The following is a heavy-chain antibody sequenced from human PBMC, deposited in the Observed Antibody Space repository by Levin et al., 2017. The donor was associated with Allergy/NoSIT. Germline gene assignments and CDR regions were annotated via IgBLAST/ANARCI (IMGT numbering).Heavy chain of an antibody. D-gene: IGHD5-18*01. CDR2: IKQDGSEK. CDR1: GFTFSSYW. Sequence: QTSETLSLTCAASGFTFSSYWMSWVRQAPGKGLEWVANIKQDGSEKYYVDSVKGRFTISRDNAKNSLYLQMNSLRAEDTAVYYCARLSRGYSYGFVWDDYWGQGTLVTVSS. J-gene: IGHJ4*02. V-gene: IGHV3-7*01. CDR3: ARLSRGYSYGFVWDDY.